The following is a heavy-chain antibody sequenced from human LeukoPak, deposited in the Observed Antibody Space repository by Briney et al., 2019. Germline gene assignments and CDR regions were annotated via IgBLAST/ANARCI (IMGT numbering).Heavy chain of an antibody. CDR3: ARPYYYDSRIDP. V-gene: IGHV4-30-4*01. J-gene: IGHJ5*02. Sequence: SQTLSLTCTVSGGSVSSGDYYWSWIRQPPGKGLEWIAYMYYSGSTYYNPSLKSRVTMSADTSKNQLSLKLSSVTAADTAVYYCARPYYYDSRIDPWGQGILVTVSS. CDR1: GGSVSSGDYY. D-gene: IGHD3-22*01. CDR2: MYYSGST.